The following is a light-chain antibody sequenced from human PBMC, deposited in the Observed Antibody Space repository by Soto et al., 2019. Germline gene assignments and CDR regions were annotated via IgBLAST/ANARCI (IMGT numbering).Light chain of an antibody. V-gene: IGKV1-39*01. CDR1: QRISTY. J-gene: IGKJ2*01. Sequence: DIQMTQSPSSLSASVGDRVTITCRASQRISTYLNWYQQKPGKAPKLLIYAASRLQTGVPSRFSGSGSETDFNFTISSLQPEDFAIYYCQQSYSFPLYTFGQGTKLEIK. CDR3: QQSYSFPLYT. CDR2: AAS.